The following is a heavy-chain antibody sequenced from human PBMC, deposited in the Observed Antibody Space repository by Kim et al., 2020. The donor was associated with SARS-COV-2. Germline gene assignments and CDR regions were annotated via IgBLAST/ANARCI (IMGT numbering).Heavy chain of an antibody. V-gene: IGHV3-20*04. CDR1: GFTFENFG. CDR2: INWNGDTI. CDR3: LKSFDGSYLIGGY. D-gene: IGHD1-26*01. J-gene: IGHJ4*02. Sequence: GGSLRLSCAGSGFTFENFGMTWVRQAPGKGLEGVCGINWNGDTIGYADSVKGRFIISRDNAKKSLYLQMNSLRGEDTALYYCLKSFDGSYLIGGYWGPGSQVIVSS.